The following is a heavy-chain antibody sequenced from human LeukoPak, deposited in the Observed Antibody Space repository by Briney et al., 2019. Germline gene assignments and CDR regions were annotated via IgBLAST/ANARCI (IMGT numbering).Heavy chain of an antibody. CDR2: MNPNSGNT. V-gene: IGHV1-8*01. CDR3: ARGDSYQLRGDV. Sequence: ASVKVSCKASGYTFTSSDINWVRQATGQGLEWMGWMNPNSGNTGYAQKFQGRVTMTRNTSISTAYMELSSLRSEDTAVYYCARGDSYQLRGDVWGRGTTDTVSS. D-gene: IGHD2-2*01. J-gene: IGHJ6*04. CDR1: GYTFTSSD.